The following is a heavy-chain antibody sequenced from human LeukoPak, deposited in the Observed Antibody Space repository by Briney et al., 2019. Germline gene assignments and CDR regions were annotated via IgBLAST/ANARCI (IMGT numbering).Heavy chain of an antibody. CDR1: GGSISSYY. V-gene: IGHV4-59*01. J-gene: IGHJ4*02. CDR3: ARGWGSGWKTFDY. Sequence: SETLSLTCTVSGGSISSYYWSWIRQPPGKGLEWIGYIYYSGSTNYNPSLKSRVTISVDTSKNQFSLKLGSVTAADTAVYYCARGWGSGWKTFDYWGQGTLVTVSS. CDR2: IYYSGST. D-gene: IGHD6-19*01.